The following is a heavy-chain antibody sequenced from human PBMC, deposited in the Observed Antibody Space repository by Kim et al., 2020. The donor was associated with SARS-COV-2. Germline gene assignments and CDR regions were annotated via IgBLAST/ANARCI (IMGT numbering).Heavy chain of an antibody. V-gene: IGHV3-30*02. Sequence: KGRFPISRDNSTNTLYLQMNSLRAEDTAVYYCAKGGCSSTSCYIGWYFDLWGRGTLVTVSS. D-gene: IGHD2-2*02. J-gene: IGHJ2*01. CDR3: AKGGCSSTSCYIGWYFDL.